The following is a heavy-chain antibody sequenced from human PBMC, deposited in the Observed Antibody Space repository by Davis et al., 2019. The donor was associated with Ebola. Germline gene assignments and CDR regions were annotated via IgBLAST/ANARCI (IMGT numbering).Heavy chain of an antibody. D-gene: IGHD6-13*01. J-gene: IGHJ4*02. CDR3: ARVPSYSSSWYSGSKVFDY. V-gene: IGHV1-69*05. CDR1: GRTFSSYA. CDR2: IIPSFGTA. Sequence: SVSVPRMASGRTFSSYAISWARHAPGQGLEWMGGIIPSFGTANYAQKLQGRVTMTTDTSTSTAYMERMSLRSDDTAVYYSARVPSYSSSWYSGSKVFDYWGQGTLVTVSS.